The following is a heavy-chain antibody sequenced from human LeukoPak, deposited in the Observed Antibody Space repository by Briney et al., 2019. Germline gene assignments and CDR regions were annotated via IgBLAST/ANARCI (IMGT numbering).Heavy chain of an antibody. D-gene: IGHD6-13*01. CDR3: AKGVSSSWSNDAFDI. J-gene: IGHJ3*02. CDR1: GFTFISYT. V-gene: IGHV3-21*01. Sequence: PGGSLRLSCAASGFTFISYTMTWVRQAPGKGLEWVSSISSSSSYIYYADSVRGRFTISRDNAKRSLFLQLNSLRAEDTAVYYCAKGVSSSWSNDAFDIWGQGTMVTVSS. CDR2: ISSSSSYI.